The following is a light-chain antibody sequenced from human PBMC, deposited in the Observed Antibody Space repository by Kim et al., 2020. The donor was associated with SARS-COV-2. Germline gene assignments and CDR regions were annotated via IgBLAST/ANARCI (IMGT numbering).Light chain of an antibody. CDR2: DAS. CDR3: QQYGSSPVT. Sequence: EIVLTQSPGTLSLSPGERATLSCRASQSISSSYLAWYQQKLGQPPSLLIYDASSRATGIPNRFSGSGSGTDFTLTISRLEPEDFAVYYCQQYGSSPVTFGQGTKVDIK. V-gene: IGKV3-20*01. CDR1: QSISSSY. J-gene: IGKJ1*01.